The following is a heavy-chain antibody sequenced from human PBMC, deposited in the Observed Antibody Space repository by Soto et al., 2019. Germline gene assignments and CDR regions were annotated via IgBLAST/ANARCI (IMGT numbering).Heavy chain of an antibody. CDR3: VSQRTSVLTQAYFDY. Sequence: SEALSLTCTVSVGSVSSSNYYWGWILQSPGKGLEWIGSVYYRGRSYSKSSVKSRVTISVDTSKNQFSLNLNSVTASDTAVYYCVSQRTSVLTQAYFDYWGPGALVTVSS. V-gene: IGHV4-39*01. CDR2: VYYRGRS. J-gene: IGHJ4*02. CDR1: VGSVSSSNYY. D-gene: IGHD2-8*01.